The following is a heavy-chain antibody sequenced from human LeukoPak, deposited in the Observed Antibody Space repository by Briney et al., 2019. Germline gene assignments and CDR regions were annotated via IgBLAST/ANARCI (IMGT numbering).Heavy chain of an antibody. CDR1: GYTLTELS. Sequence: ASVKVSCKVSGYTLTELSMHWVRQAPGQGLEWMGWISAYNGNTNYAQKLQGRVTMTTDTSTSIAYMELRSLRSDDTAVYYCARGGGSGWYPDYWGQGTLVTVSS. V-gene: IGHV1-18*01. CDR2: ISAYNGNT. J-gene: IGHJ4*02. CDR3: ARGGGSGWYPDY. D-gene: IGHD6-19*01.